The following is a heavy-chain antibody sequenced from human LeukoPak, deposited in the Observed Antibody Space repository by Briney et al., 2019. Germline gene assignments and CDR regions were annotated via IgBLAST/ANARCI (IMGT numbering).Heavy chain of an antibody. CDR2: IYYSGST. Sequence: SETLSLTCTVSGGSISSGDYYWSWIRQPPGKGLEWIGYIYYSGSTYYNPSLKSRVTISVDTSKNQFSLKLSSVTAADTAVYYCAREATVIQGSVDYWGQGTLVTVSS. D-gene: IGHD4-17*01. CDR1: GGSISSGDYY. J-gene: IGHJ4*02. V-gene: IGHV4-31*03. CDR3: AREATVIQGSVDY.